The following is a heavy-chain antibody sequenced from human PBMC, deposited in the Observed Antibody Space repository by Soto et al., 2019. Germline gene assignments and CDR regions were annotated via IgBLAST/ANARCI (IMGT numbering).Heavy chain of an antibody. CDR2: FYYPGKT. D-gene: IGHD3-10*01. V-gene: IGHV4-39*01. Sequence: LQLQESGPGLVKPSETLSLTCTVSGGSITKTSYYWGWIRQAPGKGLEWIGTFYYPGKTYYNPSLESRVTVSVDMSKNQIFLRLSSVTAADTAVYFCASTITMIRGVLPLDYWGQGTLVAVSS. J-gene: IGHJ4*02. CDR3: ASTITMIRGVLPLDY. CDR1: GGSITKTSYY.